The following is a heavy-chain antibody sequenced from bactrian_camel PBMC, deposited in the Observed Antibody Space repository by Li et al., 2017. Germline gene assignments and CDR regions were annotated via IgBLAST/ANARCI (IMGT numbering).Heavy chain of an antibody. Sequence: HVQLVESGGGLVQPGGSLRLSCAASGFTFSSYYMTWVRQAPGKGLEWVSIIGFGGTGTYYADSVKGRFTISRDNAKNALYLQLNGLQTEDTAMYYCAKSASYYSDYDEYTNWGQGTQVTVS. CDR2: IGFGGTGT. J-gene: IGHJ4*01. V-gene: IGHV3S1*01. CDR3: AKSASYYSDYDEYTN. CDR1: GFTFSSYY. D-gene: IGHD4*01.